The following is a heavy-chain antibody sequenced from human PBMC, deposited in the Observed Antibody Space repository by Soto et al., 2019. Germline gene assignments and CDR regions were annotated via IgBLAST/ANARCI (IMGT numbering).Heavy chain of an antibody. CDR3: ARDVELSTIFGVPASYYYMEV. J-gene: IGHJ6*03. V-gene: IGHV1-18*01. CDR2: ISAYNGNT. CDR1: GYTFTSYG. D-gene: IGHD3-3*01. Sequence: GASVKVSCRASGYTFTSYGISWVRQAPGQGLEWMGWISAYNGNTNYAQKLQGRVTMTTDTSTSTAYMELRSLRSDDTAVYYCARDVELSTIFGVPASYYYMEVWGKGTTVTVSS.